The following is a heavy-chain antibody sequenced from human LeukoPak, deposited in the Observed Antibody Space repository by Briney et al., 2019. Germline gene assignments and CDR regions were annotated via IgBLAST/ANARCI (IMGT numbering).Heavy chain of an antibody. Sequence: ASVKVSCKASGGTFSSYAISWVRQAPGQGLEWMGGIIPIFGTANYAQKFQGRVTITTDESTSTAYMELSSLRSEDTAVYYCARGRRIAVAGTGGYWYFDLWAVAPWSLSPQ. CDR1: GGTFSSYA. CDR2: IIPIFGTA. J-gene: IGHJ2*01. V-gene: IGHV1-69*05. CDR3: ARGRRIAVAGTGGYWYFDL. D-gene: IGHD6-19*01.